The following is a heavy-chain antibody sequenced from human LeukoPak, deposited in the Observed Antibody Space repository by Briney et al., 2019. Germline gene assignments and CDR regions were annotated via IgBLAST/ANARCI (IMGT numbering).Heavy chain of an antibody. Sequence: GGSLRLSCAASGFTFDDYAMHWVRQAPGKGLEWVSGISWNSGSIGYADSVKGRFTISRDNAKNSLYLQMNSLRDEDTAVYYCARDRGDYENFDYWGQGTLVTVSS. CDR2: ISWNSGSI. CDR3: ARDRGDYENFDY. D-gene: IGHD3-22*01. J-gene: IGHJ4*02. CDR1: GFTFDDYA. V-gene: IGHV3-9*01.